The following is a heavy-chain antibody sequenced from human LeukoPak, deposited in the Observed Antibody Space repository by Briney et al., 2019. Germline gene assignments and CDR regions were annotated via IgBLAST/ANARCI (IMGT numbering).Heavy chain of an antibody. CDR3: ATLAGPGLTTSSDYFDY. CDR2: IYPGDSAA. Sequence: GESLKISCKGSRYNFTIHWIAWVRQMPGKGLEWMGIIYPGDSAARYSPSFQGQVTISVDKSVTTVYLQWSTLTAWDTAMYYCATLAGPGLTTSSDYFDYWGQGTQVTVSS. J-gene: IGHJ4*02. V-gene: IGHV5-51*01. D-gene: IGHD1-14*01. CDR1: RYNFTIHW.